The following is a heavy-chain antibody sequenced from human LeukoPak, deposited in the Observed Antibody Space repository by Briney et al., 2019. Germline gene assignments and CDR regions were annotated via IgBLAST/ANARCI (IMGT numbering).Heavy chain of an antibody. D-gene: IGHD1-26*01. J-gene: IGHJ4*02. Sequence: GGSLRLSCAASGFTFSNSWMAWVRQAPGKGLEWVANIKQDASTKYYADSLKGRFTISRDNPKNSLYLQMNSLRADDTAVYYCARDTDGSLDYWGQGFLVTVAS. V-gene: IGHV3-7*01. CDR2: IKQDASTK. CDR3: ARDTDGSLDY. CDR1: GFTFSNSW.